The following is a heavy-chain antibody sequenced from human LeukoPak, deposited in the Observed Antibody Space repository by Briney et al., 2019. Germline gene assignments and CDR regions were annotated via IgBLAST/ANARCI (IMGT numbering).Heavy chain of an antibody. V-gene: IGHV3-48*02. CDR1: GFTFSSHS. D-gene: IGHD7-27*01. J-gene: IGHJ3*01. CDR2: IDSGSGNI. CDR3: AREDDDWGPNTLDV. Sequence: PGGSLRPSCAASGFTFSSHSMNWVRQAPGKGLEWLSYIDSGSGNIYYRDSVKGRFTISRDNAQDSLYLQMDSLRDEDTAVYYCAREDDDWGPNTLDVWGQGTVVTVSS.